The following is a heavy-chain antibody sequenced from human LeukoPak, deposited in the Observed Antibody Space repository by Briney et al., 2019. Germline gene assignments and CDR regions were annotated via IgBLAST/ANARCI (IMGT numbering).Heavy chain of an antibody. CDR1: GGSISSSRDY. V-gene: IGHV4-39*07. CDR2: IYYSGST. Sequence: SETLSLSCIVSGGSISSSRDYWAWIRQPPGKGLEWIANIYYSGSTYYSPSLKSRVTTSVDTSKNQFSLKLSSVTAADTAVYYCAGGSGPYYFDYWGQGTLVTVSP. CDR3: AGGSGPYYFDY. J-gene: IGHJ4*02. D-gene: IGHD3-16*01.